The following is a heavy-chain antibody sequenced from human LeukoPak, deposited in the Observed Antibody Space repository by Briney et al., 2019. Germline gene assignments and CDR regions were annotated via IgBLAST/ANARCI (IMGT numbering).Heavy chain of an antibody. D-gene: IGHD6-19*01. V-gene: IGHV1-18*01. CDR2: ISPYNGNT. CDR3: ARVGYSSGWGDY. Sequence: ASVKVSCKASGYTFTTYGIIWVRQAPGQGLEWMGWISPYNGNTNHAQKIQGRVTMTTDTSTSTAYMELRSLRSDDTAVYYCARVGYSSGWGDYWGQGTLVTVSS. J-gene: IGHJ4*02. CDR1: GYTFTTYG.